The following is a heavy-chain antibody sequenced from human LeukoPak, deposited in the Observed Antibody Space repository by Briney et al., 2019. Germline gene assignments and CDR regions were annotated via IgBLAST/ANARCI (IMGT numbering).Heavy chain of an antibody. CDR1: GFTFSTSI. CDR2: ITSDGSST. V-gene: IGHV3-74*01. J-gene: IGHJ4*02. D-gene: IGHD5-18*01. Sequence: PGGPLRLSCAASGFTFSTSIMHWVRQAPGKGLVWVSRITSDGSSTTYADSVKGRFTISRDNGQNTLYLQMNSLRAEDTAVYYCAREGRGYSYAFEYWGQGTLVTAPS. CDR3: AREGRGYSYAFEY.